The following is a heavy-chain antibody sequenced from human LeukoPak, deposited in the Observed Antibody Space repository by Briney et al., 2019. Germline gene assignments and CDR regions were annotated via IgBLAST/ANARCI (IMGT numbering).Heavy chain of an antibody. Sequence: PGGSLRLSCAASGFTFNNFGFHWVRQAPGKGLEWVTFINYDGRNKYYADSVKGRFTMSRDNSKNMPYLQMNSLRAEDTAMYYCAKDEVVPSYYYMDVWGKGTTVTVSS. J-gene: IGHJ6*03. V-gene: IGHV3-30*02. CDR3: AKDEVVPSYYYMDV. CDR1: GFTFNNFG. CDR2: INYDGRNK. D-gene: IGHD2-2*01.